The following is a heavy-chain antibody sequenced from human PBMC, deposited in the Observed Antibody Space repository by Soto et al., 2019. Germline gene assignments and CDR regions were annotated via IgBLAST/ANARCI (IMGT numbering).Heavy chain of an antibody. CDR2: IIPMLTVT. CDR3: SIGSWSAETFDV. V-gene: IGHV1-69*02. J-gene: IGHJ3*01. D-gene: IGHD2-2*01. Sequence: QVHLEQSGAEVKKPGSSVKVSCKAAGGTFSTYTLIWVRQAPGQGLEWMGRIIPMLTVTNSAQKFQGRVTLTADKSTSTALMEMISLKSDDTAVYYCSIGSWSAETFDVWGQGTMVTVSS. CDR1: GGTFSTYT.